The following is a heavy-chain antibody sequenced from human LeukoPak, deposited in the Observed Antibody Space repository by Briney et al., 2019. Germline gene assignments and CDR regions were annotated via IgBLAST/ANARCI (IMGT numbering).Heavy chain of an antibody. CDR2: INPNSGST. CDR1: GYTFTGYY. CDR3: ASGMGATASDFDY. V-gene: IGHV1-2*02. Sequence: ASVKVSCKASGYTFTGYYMYWVRQAPGQGLEWMGWINPNSGSTTYAQKFQGRVTMTRDTSTSTLYMELSSLRSDDTAVYYCASGMGATASDFDYWGQGTLVTVSS. J-gene: IGHJ4*02. D-gene: IGHD1-26*01.